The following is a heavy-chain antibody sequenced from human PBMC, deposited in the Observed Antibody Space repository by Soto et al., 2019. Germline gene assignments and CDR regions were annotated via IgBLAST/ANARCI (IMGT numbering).Heavy chain of an antibody. J-gene: IGHJ4*02. Sequence: QVRLQQWGAGLLKPSETLSLTCAVYGGSFSGYYFSWIRHPPGRGLEWIGEINHSGRTNYNPSLKCRRSISIHPTKNQLYPKLTSVPVADTARYYCATREGNGWSFDRWGQGTLVTVSS. CDR3: ATREGNGWSFDR. CDR1: GGSFSGYY. V-gene: IGHV4-34*01. D-gene: IGHD6-19*01. CDR2: INHSGRT.